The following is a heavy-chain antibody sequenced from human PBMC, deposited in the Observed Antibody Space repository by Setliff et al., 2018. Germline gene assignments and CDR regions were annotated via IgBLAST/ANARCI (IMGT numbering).Heavy chain of an antibody. CDR2: INHSGST. J-gene: IGHJ5*02. Sequence: PSETLSLTCAVYGGSFSDSHWSWIRQPPGKGLEWIGEINHSGSTNYNPSLKSRVTISVDTSKNQFSLKLSSVAAADTAVYYCARHPTGFPNWFDVWGQGTLVTVSS. D-gene: IGHD3-9*01. CDR1: GGSFSDSH. V-gene: IGHV4-34*01. CDR3: ARHPTGFPNWFDV.